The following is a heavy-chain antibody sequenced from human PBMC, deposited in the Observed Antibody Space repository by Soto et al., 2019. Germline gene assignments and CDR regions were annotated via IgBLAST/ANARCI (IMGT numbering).Heavy chain of an antibody. D-gene: IGHD4-17*01. CDR2: ISGSGGST. CDR1: GFTFSSYA. V-gene: IGHV3-23*01. Sequence: SGRSLRLPCAASGFTFSSYAMSWVRQAPGKGLEWVSAISGSGGSTYYAGSVKGRFTISRDNSKNTLYLQMTSLRAEDTAVYSCAKALNSQYYGAFDYWGQGTLVTVSS. CDR3: AKALNSQYYGAFDY. J-gene: IGHJ4*02.